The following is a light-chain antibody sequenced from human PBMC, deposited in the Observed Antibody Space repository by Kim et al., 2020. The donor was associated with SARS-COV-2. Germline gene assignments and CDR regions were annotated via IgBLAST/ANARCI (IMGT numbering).Light chain of an antibody. J-gene: IGKJ4*01. CDR2: AAS. V-gene: IGKV1-12*01. CDR3: QQAQSWPLT. Sequence: ASIGDRFTITCRASQGISSWLAWYQQKPGRAPKVLIYAASSLRSGVPSRFSGSGSGTDFTLTISNLQPEDFATYYCQQAQSWPLTFGGGTKVDIK. CDR1: QGISSW.